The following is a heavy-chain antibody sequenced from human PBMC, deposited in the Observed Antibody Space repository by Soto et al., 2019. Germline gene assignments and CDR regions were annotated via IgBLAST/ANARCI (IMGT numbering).Heavy chain of an antibody. CDR3: ARDEFESGSYYFGY. CDR1: GFTFSNYG. D-gene: IGHD1-26*01. J-gene: IGHJ4*02. Sequence: QVQLVESGGGVVQPGRSLRLSCAASGFTFSNYGIHWVRQAPGKGLEWVAVIWYDGSNEDYADSVKDRFTISRDNSRNTLYLQMNSLRVEDTAVYYCARDEFESGSYYFGYWGQGTLVTVSS. CDR2: IWYDGSNE. V-gene: IGHV3-33*01.